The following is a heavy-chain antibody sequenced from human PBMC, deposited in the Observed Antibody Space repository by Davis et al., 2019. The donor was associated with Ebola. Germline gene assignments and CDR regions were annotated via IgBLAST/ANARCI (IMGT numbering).Heavy chain of an antibody. CDR1: GFTFSSYW. CDR2: IKQDGSEK. CDR3: AREGDIVVVVAVTGLLADYGMDV. J-gene: IGHJ6*02. V-gene: IGHV3-7*01. Sequence: GESLKISCAASGFTFSSYWMSWVRQAPGKGLEWVANIKQDGSEKYYVDSVKGRFTISRDNAKNSLYLQMNSLRAEDTAVYYCAREGDIVVVVAVTGLLADYGMDVWGQGTTVTVSS. D-gene: IGHD2-15*01.